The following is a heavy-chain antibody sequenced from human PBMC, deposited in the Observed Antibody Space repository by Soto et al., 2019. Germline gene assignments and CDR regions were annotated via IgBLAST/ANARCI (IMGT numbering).Heavy chain of an antibody. D-gene: IGHD2-15*01. J-gene: IGHJ4*02. CDR3: ARQVVVVVAATNSVGDY. Sequence: SETLSLTCTVSGGSISSSGYYWGWIRQPPGKGLEWIGSVYYRGSTYYNPSLKSRVTISVDTSKNQFSLKLSSVTAADTVVYYWARQVVVVVAATNSVGDYWGQGTLVTVSS. V-gene: IGHV4-39*01. CDR2: VYYRGST. CDR1: GGSISSSGYY.